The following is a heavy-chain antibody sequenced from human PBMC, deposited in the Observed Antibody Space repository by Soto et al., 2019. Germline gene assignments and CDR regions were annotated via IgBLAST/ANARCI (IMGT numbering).Heavy chain of an antibody. D-gene: IGHD3-9*01. Sequence: QVRLVQSGAEVKKPGASVKVSCKTYGYDFTNYGINWVRQAPGQGLEWMGWISAYNGNIVYAQNFRGRATLTTDTSTGSAYMELRSLRSDDTAVYYCARGHEIVTGWKFTFWGQGTLVTVSS. V-gene: IGHV1-18*01. CDR1: GYDFTNYG. CDR3: ARGHEIVTGWKFTF. CDR2: ISAYNGNI. J-gene: IGHJ4*02.